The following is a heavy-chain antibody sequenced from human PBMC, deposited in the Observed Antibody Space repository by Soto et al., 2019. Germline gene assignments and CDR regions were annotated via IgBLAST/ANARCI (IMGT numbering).Heavy chain of an antibody. J-gene: IGHJ4*02. CDR1: GYTFTSYD. Sequence: QVQLVQSGAEVKKPGASVKVSCKASGYTFTSYDINWVRQATGQGLEWMGWMNPNSGNTGYAQKFQGRVTMTRNTSISTAYMELSSLRSEDTAVYYCAILVGIVGATDGHGDYWGQGTLVTVSS. D-gene: IGHD1-26*01. CDR2: MNPNSGNT. V-gene: IGHV1-8*01. CDR3: AILVGIVGATDGHGDY.